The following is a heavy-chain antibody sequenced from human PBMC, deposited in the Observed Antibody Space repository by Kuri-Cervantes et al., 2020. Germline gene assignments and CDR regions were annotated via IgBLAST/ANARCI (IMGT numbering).Heavy chain of an antibody. J-gene: IGHJ6*02. CDR1: GFTFSSYG. V-gene: IGHV3-33*01. CDR2: IWYGGSNK. D-gene: IGHD6-13*01. CDR3: ARDGRGQQYYYGMDV. Sequence: GGSLRLSCAASGFTFSSYGMHWVRQAPGKGPEWVAVIWYGGSNKNYADSVKGRFTISRDNSKNTLSLQMNSLRVEDTAVYYCARDGRGQQYYYGMDVWGQGTTVTVSS.